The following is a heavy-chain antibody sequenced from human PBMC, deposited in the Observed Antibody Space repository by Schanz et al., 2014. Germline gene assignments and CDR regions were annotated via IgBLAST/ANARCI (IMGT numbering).Heavy chain of an antibody. Sequence: QLQLQESGPGLVKPSETLSLTCTVSGGSISGSSYHWGWTRQPPGKGPEWIGTISYSGTTYYNPPLKGRFTIPGDTPKNQFPLKLISVTAADTAIYYCARQERGIWGHNGMDVWGQGTTVTVSS. J-gene: IGHJ6*02. CDR2: ISYSGTT. CDR3: ARQERGIWGHNGMDV. V-gene: IGHV4-39*01. CDR1: GGSISGSSYH. D-gene: IGHD2-15*01.